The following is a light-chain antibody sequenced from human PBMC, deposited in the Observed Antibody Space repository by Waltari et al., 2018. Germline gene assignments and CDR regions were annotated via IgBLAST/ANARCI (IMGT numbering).Light chain of an antibody. CDR3: QVWDGSSDHSVV. Sequence: SYVLTQPPSVSVAPGKTAKITCGGNNLGCKGAYCYQQKPGQAPVLVINYDSDRPSGIPERVSGSNSGNTATLTISRVEAGDEADYYCQVWDGSSDHSVVFGGGTKLTVL. V-gene: IGLV3-21*04. CDR1: NLGCKG. CDR2: YDS. J-gene: IGLJ2*01.